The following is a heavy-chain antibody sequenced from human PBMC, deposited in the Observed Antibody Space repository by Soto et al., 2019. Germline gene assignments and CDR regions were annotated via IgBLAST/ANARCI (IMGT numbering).Heavy chain of an antibody. CDR3: ARSEGVLRFLEWSPHYMDV. D-gene: IGHD3-3*01. CDR2: IYYSGST. Sequence: KASETLSLTCTVSGGSISSYYWSWIRQPPGKGLEWIGYIYYSGSTNYNPSLKSRVTISVDTSKNQFSLKLSSVTAADTAVYYCARSEGVLRFLEWSPHYMDVWGKGTTVTVSS. CDR1: GGSISSYY. J-gene: IGHJ6*03. V-gene: IGHV4-59*01.